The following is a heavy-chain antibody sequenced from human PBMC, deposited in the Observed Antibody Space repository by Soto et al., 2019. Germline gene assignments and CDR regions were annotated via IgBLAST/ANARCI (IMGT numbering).Heavy chain of an antibody. D-gene: IGHD3-3*01. Sequence: SETLSLTCAVYGGSFSGYYWSWIRQPPGKGLEWIGEINHSGSTNYNPSLKSRVTISVDTSKNQFSLKLSSVTAADTAVYYCARSVSGVVIYFDYWGQGTLVTVSS. CDR2: INHSGST. CDR3: ARSVSGVVIYFDY. V-gene: IGHV4-34*01. CDR1: GGSFSGYY. J-gene: IGHJ4*02.